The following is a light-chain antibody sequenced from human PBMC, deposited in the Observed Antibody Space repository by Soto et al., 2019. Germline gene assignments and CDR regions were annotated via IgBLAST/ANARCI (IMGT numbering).Light chain of an antibody. Sequence: QSALTQPASVSGAHGQSIAISCTGTSSDVGGYNYVSWYQQHPGKAPKLMVYDVSNRPSGVSNRFSGSKSGNTASLAISGLQAEDEADYYCSSYTSSSTYASGPGTKVTVL. CDR2: DVS. J-gene: IGLJ1*01. CDR3: SSYTSSSTYA. CDR1: SSDVGGYNY. V-gene: IGLV2-14*01.